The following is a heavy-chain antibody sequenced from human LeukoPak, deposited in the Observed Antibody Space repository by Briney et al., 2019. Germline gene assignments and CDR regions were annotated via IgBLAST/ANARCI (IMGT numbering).Heavy chain of an antibody. D-gene: IGHD1-26*01. V-gene: IGHV3-7*01. J-gene: IGHJ4*02. CDR1: GFILSRYW. Sequence: GGSLRLSCAASGFILSRYWMSWVRQAPGKGLEWVANIKQDGGEAYYVDSVKGRFTISRDNAKNSLYLQMNSLRAEDTAVYYCVRWDSANYYGIGDWGQGTLVTVSS. CDR3: VRWDSANYYGIGD. CDR2: IKQDGGEA.